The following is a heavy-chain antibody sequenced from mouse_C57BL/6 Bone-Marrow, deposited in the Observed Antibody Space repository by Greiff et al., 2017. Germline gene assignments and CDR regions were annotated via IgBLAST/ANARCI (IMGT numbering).Heavy chain of an antibody. J-gene: IGHJ1*03. Sequence: QVQLQQPGAELVKPGASVKLSCKASGYTFTSYWMHWVQQRPGRGLEWIGRIDPNSGGTKYNEKFKSKATLTVDKPSSTAYMQLSSLTSEESAVDDFSQCNYFYWYFAVWGTGTTVTVSS. CDR1: GYTFTSYW. D-gene: IGHD2-1*01. CDR2: IDPNSGGT. V-gene: IGHV1-72*01. CDR3: SQCNYFYWYFAV.